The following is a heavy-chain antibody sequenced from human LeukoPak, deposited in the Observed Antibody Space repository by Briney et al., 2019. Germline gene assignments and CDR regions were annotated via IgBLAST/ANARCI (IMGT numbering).Heavy chain of an antibody. Sequence: SETLSLTCAVYGGSFSGYYWSWIRQPPGKGLEWIGEINHGGSTNYNPSLKSRVTISVDTSKNQFSLKLSSVTAADTAVYYCARGSRLVPDYWGQGTLVTVSS. CDR1: GGSFSGYY. CDR2: INHGGST. J-gene: IGHJ4*02. V-gene: IGHV4-34*01. CDR3: ARGSRLVPDY. D-gene: IGHD3-9*01.